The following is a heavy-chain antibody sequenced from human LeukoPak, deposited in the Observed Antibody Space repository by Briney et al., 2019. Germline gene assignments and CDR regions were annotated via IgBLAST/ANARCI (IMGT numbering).Heavy chain of an antibody. J-gene: IGHJ1*01. V-gene: IGHV3-53*01. CDR2: IYSGGST. CDR1: GFTVSSNY. CDR3: ASSSSWTPEYFQH. D-gene: IGHD6-13*01. Sequence: GGSLRLSCAASGFTVSSNYMSWVRQAPGKGLEWVSVIYSGGSTYYADSVKGRFTISRDNSKNTLYLQMNSLRAEDTAVYYCASSSSWTPEYFQHWGQGTLVTVSS.